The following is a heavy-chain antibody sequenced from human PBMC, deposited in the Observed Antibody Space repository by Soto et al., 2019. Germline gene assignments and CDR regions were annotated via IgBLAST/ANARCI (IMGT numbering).Heavy chain of an antibody. Sequence: SETLSLTCTVSGDSLTSHSYYWTWVRQPPGKGLEWIGNIHSSGSIYYNPSLKSRATMSIDTAGNQFSLKVSSVTVADTAVYYCARDLDGLHDDTSGPFPRPGWGQGTLVTVSS. D-gene: IGHD3-22*01. CDR3: ARDLDGLHDDTSGPFPRPG. CDR1: GDSLTSHSYY. J-gene: IGHJ1*01. V-gene: IGHV4-30-4*01. CDR2: IHSSGSI.